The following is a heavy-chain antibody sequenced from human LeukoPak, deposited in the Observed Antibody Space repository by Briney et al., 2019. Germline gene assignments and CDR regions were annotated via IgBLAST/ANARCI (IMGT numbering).Heavy chain of an antibody. CDR2: INPSGGST. CDR1: GYTFTSYY. CDR3: ARDRVLLWFGENAFDI. J-gene: IGHJ3*02. D-gene: IGHD3-10*01. V-gene: IGHV1-46*01. Sequence: ASVKVSCKASGYTFTSYYMHWVRQAPGQGLEWMGIINPSGGSTSYAQKFKGRVTITADKSTSTVYMELSRLRSDDTAVYYCARDRVLLWFGENAFDIWGQGTMVTVSS.